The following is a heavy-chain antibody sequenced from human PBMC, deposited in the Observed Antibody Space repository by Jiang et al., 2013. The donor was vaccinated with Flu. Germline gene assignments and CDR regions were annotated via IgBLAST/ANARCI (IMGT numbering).Heavy chain of an antibody. CDR3: ARGGQQQLSWFDP. J-gene: IGHJ5*02. Sequence: GSGLVKPSETLSLTCTVSGGSISSSTYYWGWIRQPPGKGLEWIGSIYYSGTTYYNPSLKSRVTVSVDTSKNQFSLKLSSVIAADTAVYYCARGGQQQLSWFDPWGQGTLVTVSS. CDR2: IYYSGTT. CDR1: GGSISSSTYY. D-gene: IGHD6-13*01. V-gene: IGHV4-39*01.